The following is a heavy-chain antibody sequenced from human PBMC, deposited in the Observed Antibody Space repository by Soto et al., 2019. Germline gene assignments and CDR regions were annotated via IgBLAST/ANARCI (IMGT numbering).Heavy chain of an antibody. Sequence: SETLSLTCTVSGGSISSYYWSWIRQPPGKGLEWIGYIYYESSNYNPSLKSRVIISVDTSKNQFSLRLSSVTAADTAVYYCARAYYDTSGYSLDPWGQGTLVTVSS. J-gene: IGHJ5*02. CDR3: ARAYYDTSGYSLDP. D-gene: IGHD3-22*01. V-gene: IGHV4-59*01. CDR1: GGSISSYY. CDR2: IYYESS.